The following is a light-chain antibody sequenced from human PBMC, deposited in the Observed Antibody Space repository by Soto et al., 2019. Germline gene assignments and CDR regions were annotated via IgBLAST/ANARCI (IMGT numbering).Light chain of an antibody. CDR3: QQYGSSPET. CDR1: QSVSSY. J-gene: IGKJ1*01. CDR2: GAS. V-gene: IGKV3-20*01. Sequence: EVVLTQSPASLSLSPGDRAALSCRASQSVSSYLAWYQQKPGQAPRLLIYGASSRATGIPDRFSGSGSGTDFTLTISRLEPEDFAVYYCQQYGSSPETFGQGTKVDI.